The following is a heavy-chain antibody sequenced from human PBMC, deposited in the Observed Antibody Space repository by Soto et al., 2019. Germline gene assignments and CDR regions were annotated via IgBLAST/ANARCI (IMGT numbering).Heavy chain of an antibody. CDR3: AREAEVLRFLEWLLSGFWDV. CDR1: GFTFSSYW. J-gene: IGHJ6*04. Sequence: EVQLVESGGGLVQPGGSLRLSCAASGFTFSSYWMHWVRQAPGKGLVWVSRINSDGSSTSYADSVKGRFTISRDNAKNTLYLQMNILRAEDTAVYYCAREAEVLRFLEWLLSGFWDVWGKGTTVTVSS. CDR2: INSDGSST. D-gene: IGHD3-3*01. V-gene: IGHV3-74*01.